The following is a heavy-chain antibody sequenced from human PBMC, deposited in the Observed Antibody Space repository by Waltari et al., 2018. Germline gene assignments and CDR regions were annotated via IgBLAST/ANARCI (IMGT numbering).Heavy chain of an antibody. CDR3: ARDGDGDYPFDY. D-gene: IGHD4-17*01. CDR1: GGTFSSYA. V-gene: IGHV1-69*13. CDR2: MIPILGTG. J-gene: IGHJ4*02. Sequence: QVQLVQSGAEVKKPGSSVKVSCKASGGTFSSYAISWVRQAPGQGLEWMGGMIPILGTGNDAQKFQCRVTSTADESTSTAYMELSSLRSEDTAVYYCARDGDGDYPFDYGGQGTLVTVSS.